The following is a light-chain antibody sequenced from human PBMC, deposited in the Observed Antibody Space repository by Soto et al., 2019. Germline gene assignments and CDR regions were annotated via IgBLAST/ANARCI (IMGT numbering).Light chain of an antibody. V-gene: IGKV4-1*01. CDR1: QSVLYSSNNKNY. J-gene: IGKJ1*01. CDR3: QQHYNTPWT. CDR2: WAS. Sequence: DIVMTQSPDSLALSLCERATINCKSSQSVLYSSNNKNYLAWYQQKAGQPPKLLIYWASTRESGVPDRFSGSGSGTDFTLTISSLQAEDVAVYYCQQHYNTPWTFGQGTKVDIK.